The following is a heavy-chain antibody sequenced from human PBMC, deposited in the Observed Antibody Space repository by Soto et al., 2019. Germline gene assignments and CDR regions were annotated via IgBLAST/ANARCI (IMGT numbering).Heavy chain of an antibody. Sequence: ASVKVSCKASGYTFTSYGISWVRQAPGQGLEWMGWISAYNGNTNYAQKLQGRVTMTTDTSTGTAYMELRSLRSDDTAVYYCARDYDFWSGYNARDYYYGMDVWGQGTTLTVSS. CDR1: GYTFTSYG. D-gene: IGHD3-3*01. J-gene: IGHJ6*02. CDR2: ISAYNGNT. CDR3: ARDYDFWSGYNARDYYYGMDV. V-gene: IGHV1-18*01.